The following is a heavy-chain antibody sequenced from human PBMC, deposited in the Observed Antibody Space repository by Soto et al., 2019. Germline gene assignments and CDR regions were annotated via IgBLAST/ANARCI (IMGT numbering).Heavy chain of an antibody. Sequence: SETLSLTCIVSGVSITNYYWSWIRQPAGKGLEWIGRIYSSGRTNYNPSLKSRVTISTYTYKNQFSLKLSSLTAADTAVYYCARNVSPVVFDILGQGTMGTVSS. CDR2: IYSSGRT. CDR1: GVSITNYY. CDR3: ARNVSPVVFDI. J-gene: IGHJ3*02. D-gene: IGHD3-16*01. V-gene: IGHV4-4*07.